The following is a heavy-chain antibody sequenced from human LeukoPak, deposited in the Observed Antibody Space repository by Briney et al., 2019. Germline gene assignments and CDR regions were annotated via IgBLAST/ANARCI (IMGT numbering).Heavy chain of an antibody. V-gene: IGHV4-34*01. CDR3: ARTSSWFDP. CDR2: INHSGST. CDR1: GGSFSGYY. Sequence: KPSETLSLTCAVYGGSFSGYYWSWIRQPPGKGLEWIGEINHSGSTNYNPSLKSRVTISVDTSKNQFSLKLSSVTAADTAVYYCARTSSWFDPWGQGTLVTVSS. J-gene: IGHJ5*02. D-gene: IGHD2-2*01.